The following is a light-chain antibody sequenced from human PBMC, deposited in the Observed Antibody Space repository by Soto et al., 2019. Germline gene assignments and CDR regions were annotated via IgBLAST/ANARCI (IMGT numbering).Light chain of an antibody. CDR1: QSVSSNF. Sequence: EIVLTQSPGTLSLSPGEGATLSCRASQSVSSNFLAWYQQKPGQAPRLLIYAASSRATGISDRFSGSGSETDFTFTIRRLEPEDFAVYYCQQYGSSPFTLGPGTKVDLK. CDR2: AAS. V-gene: IGKV3-20*01. CDR3: QQYGSSPFT. J-gene: IGKJ3*01.